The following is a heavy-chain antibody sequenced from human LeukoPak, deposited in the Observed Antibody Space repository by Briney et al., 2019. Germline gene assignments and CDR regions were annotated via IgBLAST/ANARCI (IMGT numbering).Heavy chain of an antibody. V-gene: IGHV4-31*03. CDR2: IYYSGST. D-gene: IGHD5-12*01. Sequence: SQTLSLTCTVSGGSISSGGYYWSWIRQHPGKGLEWIGYIYYSGSTYYNPSLKSRVTISVDTSKNQFSLKLSSVTAADTAVYYCARDIVATGREVDYYYYGMGVWGQGTTVTVSS. CDR3: ARDIVATGREVDYYYYGMGV. CDR1: GGSISSGGYY. J-gene: IGHJ6*02.